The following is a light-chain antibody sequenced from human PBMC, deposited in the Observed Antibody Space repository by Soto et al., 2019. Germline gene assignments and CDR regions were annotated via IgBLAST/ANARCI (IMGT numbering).Light chain of an antibody. CDR3: QQYDNWPIT. CDR2: DAS. V-gene: IGKV3-11*01. J-gene: IGKJ5*01. Sequence: IVLTHSPATLSLSPGERATLSCRASQSVSSYLAWYQQKPGQAPRLLIYDASNRATGIPARFSGSGSGTDFTLTISSLEPEDFAVYYCQQYDNWPITFGQGTRLEIK. CDR1: QSVSSY.